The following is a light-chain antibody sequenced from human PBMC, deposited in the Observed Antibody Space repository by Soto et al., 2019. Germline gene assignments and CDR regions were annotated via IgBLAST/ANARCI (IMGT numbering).Light chain of an antibody. CDR1: SSNIGAGYD. CDR3: QYYDSSLSGSV. CDR2: GNS. Sequence: QSVLTQPPSVSGAPGQRVTISCTGSSSNIGAGYDVHWYQQLPGTAPKLLIYGNSNRPSGVPDRFSGSKSGTSASLAITGIQAEDEAEYYCQYYDSSLSGSVFGGGTKLTVL. V-gene: IGLV1-40*01. J-gene: IGLJ3*02.